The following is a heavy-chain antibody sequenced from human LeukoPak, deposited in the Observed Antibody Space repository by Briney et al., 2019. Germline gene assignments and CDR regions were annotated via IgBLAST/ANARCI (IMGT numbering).Heavy chain of an antibody. CDR3: ARTLTIGESRYFDS. D-gene: IGHD3-10*01. CDR1: GGSISSGGYY. V-gene: IGHV4-31*03. J-gene: IGHJ4*02. Sequence: PSETLSLTCTVSGGSISSGGYYWSWIRQHPGKGLEWIGYIYYSGSTYYNPSLKSRVTISVDTSKNQFSLKLSSVTAADTAVYYCARTLTIGESRYFDSWGQGTLVTVFS. CDR2: IYYSGST.